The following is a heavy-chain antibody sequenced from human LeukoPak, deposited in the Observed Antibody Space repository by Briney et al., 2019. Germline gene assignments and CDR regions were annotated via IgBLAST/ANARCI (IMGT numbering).Heavy chain of an antibody. J-gene: IGHJ6*03. CDR3: AKGVLEWLSDYYMDV. D-gene: IGHD3-3*01. Sequence: GGSLRLSCAASGFTFSSYAMSWVRQAPGKGLEWVSAIGGSGGSTYYADSVKGRFTISRDNSKNTLYLQMNSLRAEDTAVYYCAKGVLEWLSDYYMDVWGKGTTVTVSS. CDR1: GFTFSSYA. CDR2: IGGSGGST. V-gene: IGHV3-23*01.